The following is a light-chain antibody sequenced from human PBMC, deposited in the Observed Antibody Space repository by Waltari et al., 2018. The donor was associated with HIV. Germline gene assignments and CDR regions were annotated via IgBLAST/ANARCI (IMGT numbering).Light chain of an antibody. CDR2: STN. J-gene: IGLJ2*01. Sequence: QTVVTQEPSFSVSHGGTVTLTCVLSSCSVSPSYYPIWYQQTPGQPPRTLIYSTNTRSSGVPDRFSGSILGNKAALTITGAQADDESVYYCVLYMGSGISVFGGGTKLTVL. V-gene: IGLV8-61*01. CDR3: VLYMGSGISV. CDR1: SCSVSPSYY.